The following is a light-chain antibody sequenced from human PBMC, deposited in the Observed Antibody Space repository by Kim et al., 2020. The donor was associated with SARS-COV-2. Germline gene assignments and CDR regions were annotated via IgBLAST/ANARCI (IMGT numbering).Light chain of an antibody. CDR3: NSRDNCGNLVV. J-gene: IGLJ2*01. CDR2: GKN. Sequence: SSELTQDPAVSVALGQTVRITCQGDSLRSYYASWYQQKPGQAPVLVIYGKNNRPSGIPDRFSGSSSGNTASLTITGAQAEDEAYYYCNSRDNCGNLVVFG. CDR1: SLRSYY. V-gene: IGLV3-19*01.